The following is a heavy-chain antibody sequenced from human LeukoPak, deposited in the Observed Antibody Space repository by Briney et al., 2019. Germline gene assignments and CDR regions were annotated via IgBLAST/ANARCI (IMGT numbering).Heavy chain of an antibody. CDR3: ARGDYYDSSVAFDY. CDR1: GYTFTSYA. Sequence: GASVKVSCKASGYTFTSYAMHWVRQAPGQRLEWMGWINAGNGNTKYSQKFQGRVTITRDTSTSTVYMELSSLRSEDTAVYYCARGDYYDSSVAFDYWGQGTLVTVSS. CDR2: INAGNGNT. V-gene: IGHV1-3*01. J-gene: IGHJ4*02. D-gene: IGHD3-22*01.